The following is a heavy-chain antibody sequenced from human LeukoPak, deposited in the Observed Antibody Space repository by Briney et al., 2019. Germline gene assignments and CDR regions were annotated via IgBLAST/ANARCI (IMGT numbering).Heavy chain of an antibody. J-gene: IGHJ3*02. CDR1: GFTFSSFW. Sequence: GGSLRLSCAASGFTFSSFWMSWVRQAPGKGLEWVANIKQDGSEKYYVDSVKGRFTISRDNAKDSLYLQLNSLRAEDTALYHCAREGYWASDIWGQGTMVTVSS. V-gene: IGHV3-7*01. D-gene: IGHD2-8*02. CDR2: IKQDGSEK. CDR3: AREGYWASDI.